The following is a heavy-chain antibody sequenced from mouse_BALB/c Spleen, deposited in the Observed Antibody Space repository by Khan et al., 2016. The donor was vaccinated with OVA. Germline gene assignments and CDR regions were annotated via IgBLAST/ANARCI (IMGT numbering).Heavy chain of an antibody. V-gene: IGHV9-4*02. Sequence: QIQLVQSGPELKKPGETVRISCKASGYTFTTAGMQWVQKMPGKGLKWIGWINTHSGVPKYAEDFKGRFAFSLETSASTVYFQITNLKNEDTAAYFCARGGAAYYRNDGGAMDYWGQGTSVTVSS. D-gene: IGHD2-14*01. CDR2: INTHSGVP. J-gene: IGHJ4*01. CDR1: GYTFTTAG. CDR3: ARGGAAYYRNDGGAMDY.